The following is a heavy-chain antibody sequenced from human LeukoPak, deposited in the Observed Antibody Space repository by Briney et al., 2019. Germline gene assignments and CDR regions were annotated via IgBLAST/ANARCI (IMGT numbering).Heavy chain of an antibody. D-gene: IGHD3-10*01. CDR2: IKADGSGD. J-gene: IGHJ4*02. Sequence: GGSLRLSCAASGFTFSGYHMTWVRQAPGKGLEGVAMIKADGSGDYYVDSVKGRFTISRDDAKNSLHLQMNGLRAEDTAVYYCARDWGGGSGAGIDCWGQGTLVTVSS. CDR1: GFTFSGYH. V-gene: IGHV3-7*01. CDR3: ARDWGGGSGAGIDC.